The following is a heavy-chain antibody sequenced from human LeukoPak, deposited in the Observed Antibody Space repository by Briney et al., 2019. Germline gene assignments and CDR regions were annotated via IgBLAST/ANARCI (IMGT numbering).Heavy chain of an antibody. CDR2: IYTSGST. V-gene: IGHV4-4*07. CDR1: GDSLSNYY. J-gene: IGHJ4*02. Sequence: PSETLSLTCIVSGDSLSNYYWSWMRQPAGKGLEWIGRIYTSGSTNYNPSLKSRVTMSVDTSKNQFSLKLSSVTAADTAVYYCAREAAAGTFYFDYWGQGTLVTVSS. CDR3: AREAAAGTFYFDY. D-gene: IGHD6-13*01.